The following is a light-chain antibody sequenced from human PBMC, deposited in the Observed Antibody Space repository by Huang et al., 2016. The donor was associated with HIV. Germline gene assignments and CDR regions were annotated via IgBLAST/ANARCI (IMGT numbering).Light chain of an antibody. J-gene: IGKJ5*01. V-gene: IGKV4-1*01. CDR3: QQYYSASIT. CDR2: WAS. CDR1: QPLLSTANNKSY. Sequence: DIVMTQSPGSLTVSLGERASINCTSSQPLLSTANNKSYLAWYQQKPRQPPKALIYWASSREPGVPERFSGSGSGTDFTLTISSLQAEDVALYYCQQYYSASITFGQGTRVEI.